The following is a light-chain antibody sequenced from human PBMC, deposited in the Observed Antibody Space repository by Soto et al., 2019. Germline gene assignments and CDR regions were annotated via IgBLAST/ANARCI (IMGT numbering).Light chain of an antibody. CDR1: QTINKN. CDR2: STS. Sequence: DIPMTQSPSSLSASVGDRVTITCRASQTINKNLNWYQQKPGQAPRLLIYSTSDFQSGVPSRFSGSGSWTDYTLTIRDLQPEDFATYYGQHCFTTPYTFGQGTELEI. V-gene: IGKV1-39*01. CDR3: QHCFTTPYT. J-gene: IGKJ2*01.